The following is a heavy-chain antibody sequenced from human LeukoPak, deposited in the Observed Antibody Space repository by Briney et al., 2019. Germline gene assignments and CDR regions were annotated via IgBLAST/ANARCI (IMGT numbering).Heavy chain of an antibody. V-gene: IGHV1-2*02. CDR2: INPNSGGT. D-gene: IGHD4-17*01. Sequence: GASVKVSCKASGYTFTGYSIHWVRQAPGQGLEWMGWINPNSGGTNYAQKFQGRVTMTRDTSISTAYMELSRLRSDDTAVYYCARDMPLTTYDAFDIWGQGTMVTVSS. J-gene: IGHJ3*02. CDR1: GYTFTGYS. CDR3: ARDMPLTTYDAFDI.